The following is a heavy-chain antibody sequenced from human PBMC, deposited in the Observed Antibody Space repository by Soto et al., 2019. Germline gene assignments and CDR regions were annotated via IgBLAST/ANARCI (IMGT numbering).Heavy chain of an antibody. Sequence: QVQLQESGPGLVKPSETLSLTCTVSGGSVSSGSYYWSWIRQPPGKGLEWIGYIYYSGSTNYNPSLTSRVTISVATSKNQFSLKLSSVTAADTAVYYCARGIAGWYQGRYYYGMDVWGQGTTVTVSS. CDR1: GGSVSSGSYY. V-gene: IGHV4-61*01. CDR3: ARGIAGWYQGRYYYGMDV. CDR2: IYYSGST. J-gene: IGHJ6*02. D-gene: IGHD6-19*01.